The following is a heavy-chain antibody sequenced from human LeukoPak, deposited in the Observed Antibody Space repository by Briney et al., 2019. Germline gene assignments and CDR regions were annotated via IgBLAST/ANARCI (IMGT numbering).Heavy chain of an antibody. D-gene: IGHD6-19*01. Sequence: ASVKVSCKASGYTFTSYDINWVRQATGQGLEWMGWMNPNNANTDYGQKFQGRVTLTRNTSISTAYMELSSLRSEDTAMYYCTRGGPVAGTHKYFQHWGQGTLVTVSS. J-gene: IGHJ1*01. CDR1: GYTFTSYD. V-gene: IGHV1-8*01. CDR2: MNPNNANT. CDR3: TRGGPVAGTHKYFQH.